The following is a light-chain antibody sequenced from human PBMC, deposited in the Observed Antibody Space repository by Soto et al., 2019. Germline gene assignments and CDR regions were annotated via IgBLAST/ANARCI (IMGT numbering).Light chain of an antibody. CDR1: SSNIGAGYD. J-gene: IGLJ2*01. CDR3: QSYDSSLSGSHVV. Sequence: QSVLTQPRSVSGAPGQRVTISCTGSSSNIGAGYDVHWYQQLPGTAPKLLIYGNSNRPSGVPDRFSGSKSGTSASLAITGLQAEDEADYFCQSYDSSLSGSHVVFGGGTKLTVL. V-gene: IGLV1-40*01. CDR2: GNS.